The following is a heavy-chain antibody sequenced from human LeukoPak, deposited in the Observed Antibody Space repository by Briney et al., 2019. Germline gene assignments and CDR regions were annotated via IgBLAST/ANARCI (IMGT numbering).Heavy chain of an antibody. CDR3: AKDDAWGRYQD. D-gene: IGHD3-16*01. Sequence: GGSLRLSCAASGFTLSHYGMKWVRHSPGKGREWVSGIRGEGVTTYYAELVKGRFNINRDNSKHTLYLQMSSLGAEDTAVYFCAKDDAWGRYQDWGQGTLVIVSS. J-gene: IGHJ1*01. CDR2: IRGEGVTT. V-gene: IGHV3-23*01. CDR1: GFTLSHYG.